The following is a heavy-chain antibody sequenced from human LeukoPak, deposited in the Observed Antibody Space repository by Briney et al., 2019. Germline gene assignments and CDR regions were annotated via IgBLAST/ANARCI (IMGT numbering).Heavy chain of an antibody. CDR1: GGSFSGYY. CDR2: INHSGST. V-gene: IGHV4-34*01. CDR3: ARWAHKYYYCYGMDV. J-gene: IGHJ6*02. Sequence: SETLSLTCAVYGGSFSGYYWSWIRQPPGKGLEWIGEINHSGSTNYNPSLKSRVTISVDTSKNQFSLKLSSVTAADTAVYYCARWAHKYYYCYGMDVWGQGTTVTVSS.